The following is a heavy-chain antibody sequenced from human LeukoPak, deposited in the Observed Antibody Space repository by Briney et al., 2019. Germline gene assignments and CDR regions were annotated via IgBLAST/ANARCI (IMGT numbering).Heavy chain of an antibody. CDR2: IWYDGSNK. Sequence: GSLRLSFAASGFPFSSYGMHWVRPAPGKGLGWVAVIWYDGSNKYYADSVKGRFTISRDNSKNTLYLQMNSLRAEDTAVYYCAKSAGGSRVPYYMDVWGKGTTVTVSS. J-gene: IGHJ6*03. D-gene: IGHD3-10*01. CDR1: GFPFSSYG. V-gene: IGHV3-33*06. CDR3: AKSAGGSRVPYYMDV.